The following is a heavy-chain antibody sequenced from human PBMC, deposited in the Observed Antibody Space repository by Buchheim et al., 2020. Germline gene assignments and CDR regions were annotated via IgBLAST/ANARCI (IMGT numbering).Heavy chain of an antibody. J-gene: IGHJ2*01. CDR2: IYYSGST. V-gene: IGHV4-30-4*01. D-gene: IGHD4-23*01. CDR1: GGSITSGDYY. Sequence: QVQLQESGPGLVKPSQTLSLTCTVSGGSITSGDYYWHWIRQPPGKGLEWIGYIYYSGSTYYNPSLQSRVTISVDTSKNQFSLNLSSVTAADTAVYYCASQTGHYGGNSYWYFDFWGRGTL. CDR3: ASQTGHYGGNSYWYFDF.